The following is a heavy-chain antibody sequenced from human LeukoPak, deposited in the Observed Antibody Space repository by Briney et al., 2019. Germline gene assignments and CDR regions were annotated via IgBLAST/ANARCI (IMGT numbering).Heavy chain of an antibody. D-gene: IGHD7-27*01. Sequence: GGSLRLSCSASGFAFSDYWTNWVRQAPGKGPEWVANINLGGSAKLYMDSVRGRCTISRDNAKNSLYLQLNSLRVEDTAVYYCAAWGLNNYWGQGTLVTVSS. CDR2: INLGGSAK. J-gene: IGHJ4*02. V-gene: IGHV3-7*01. CDR3: AAWGLNNY. CDR1: GFAFSDYW.